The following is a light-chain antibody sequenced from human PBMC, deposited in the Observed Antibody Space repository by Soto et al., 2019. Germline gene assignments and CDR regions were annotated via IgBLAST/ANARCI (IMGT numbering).Light chain of an antibody. CDR2: KAS. V-gene: IGKV1-5*03. Sequence: DIQMTQSPSTLSASVGDRVTITCRASQSISSWLAWYQQKPGKAPNLLIYKASSLASGVPSRFSGSGSGTEFNLTISSLQPDDFATYYGQQYNSYPLTFGGGTKVEIK. CDR3: QQYNSYPLT. CDR1: QSISSW. J-gene: IGKJ4*01.